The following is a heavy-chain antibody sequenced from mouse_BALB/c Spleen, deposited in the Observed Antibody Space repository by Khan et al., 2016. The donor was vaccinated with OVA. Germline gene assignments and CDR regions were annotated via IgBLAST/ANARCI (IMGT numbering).Heavy chain of an antibody. V-gene: IGHV9-3-1*01. D-gene: IGHD1-1*02. Sequence: QFQLVQSGPELKKPGETVQISCKASGFTFTNYGMNWVRQAPGKGLKWMGWINTYTGEPTFTDDFKGRFAFSLETSASTAYLQINSLKNEDTATYCCAGVGYNGTMDFWGQGTSVTVSS. CDR2: INTYTGEP. CDR1: GFTFTNYG. CDR3: AGVGYNGTMDF. J-gene: IGHJ4*01.